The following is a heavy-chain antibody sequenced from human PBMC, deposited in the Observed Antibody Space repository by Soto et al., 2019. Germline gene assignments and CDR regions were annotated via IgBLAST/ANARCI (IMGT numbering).Heavy chain of an antibody. CDR1: GFTFSTYA. V-gene: IGHV3-23*01. CDR3: AKETGGTFDRTVASYFHY. CDR2: ISGSGVTT. J-gene: IGHJ4*02. D-gene: IGHD5-12*01. Sequence: EVQLLESGGGSTQPGGSLRLSCAVSGFTFSTYAMNWVRQAPGKGLEWVSTISGSGVTTYYADSVKGRFTISRDNSRNTLYLQMNGLTAEDTAVYFCAKETGGTFDRTVASYFHYWGQGTLVTVSS.